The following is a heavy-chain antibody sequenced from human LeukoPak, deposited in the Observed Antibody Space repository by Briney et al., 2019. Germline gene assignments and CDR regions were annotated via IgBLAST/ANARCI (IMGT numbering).Heavy chain of an antibody. D-gene: IGHD3-9*01. J-gene: IGHJ6*03. CDR1: GFTFSSYE. Sequence: GGSLRLSCAASGFTFSSYEMNWVRQAPGKGLEWVSYISSSGSTIYYADSVKGRFTISRDNAKNSLYLQMNSLRAEDTAVYYCARDGRYFDWLPITPYYYYYMDVWGKGTTVTISS. CDR2: ISSSGSTI. CDR3: ARDGRYFDWLPITPYYYYYMDV. V-gene: IGHV3-48*03.